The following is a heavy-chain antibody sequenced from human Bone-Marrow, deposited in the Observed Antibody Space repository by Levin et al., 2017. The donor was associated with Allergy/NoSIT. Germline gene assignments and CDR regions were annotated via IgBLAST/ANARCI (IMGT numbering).Heavy chain of an antibody. CDR2: IKQDGSEK. V-gene: IGHV3-7*04. J-gene: IGHJ5*02. CDR1: GFTFSSYW. D-gene: IGHD1-1*01. CDR3: AREAAYNWHAPVA. Sequence: GGSLRLSCAASGFTFSSYWMSWVRQAPGKGLEWVANIKQDGSEKYYVDSVKGRFTISRDNAKNSLYLQMNSLRAEDTAVYYCAREAAYNWHAPVAWGQGTLVTVSS.